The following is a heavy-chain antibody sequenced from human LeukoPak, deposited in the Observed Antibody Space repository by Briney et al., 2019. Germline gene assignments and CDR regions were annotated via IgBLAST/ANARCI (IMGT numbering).Heavy chain of an antibody. D-gene: IGHD3-22*01. CDR2: IIPIFGTA. Sequence: SVKVSCKASGGTFSSHAISWVRQAPGQGLEWMGGIIPIFGTANYAQKFQGRVTITTDESTSTAYMELSSLRSEDTAVYYCARGGDYYDSRPYYYMDVWGKGTTVTVSS. J-gene: IGHJ6*03. V-gene: IGHV1-69*05. CDR3: ARGGDYYDSRPYYYMDV. CDR1: GGTFSSHA.